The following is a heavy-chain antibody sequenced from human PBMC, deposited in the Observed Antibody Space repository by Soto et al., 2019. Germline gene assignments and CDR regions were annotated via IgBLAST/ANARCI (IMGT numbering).Heavy chain of an antibody. CDR2: IYYSGST. CDR3: ARPRALTGLGDAFDI. CDR1: GGSISSSSYY. Sequence: PSETLSLTCTVSGGSISSSSYYWGWIRQPPGKGLEWIGSIYYSGSTYYNPSLKSRVTISVDTSKNQFSLKLSSVTAADTAVYYCARPRALTGLGDAFDIWGQGTMVTVSS. J-gene: IGHJ3*02. D-gene: IGHD3-9*01. V-gene: IGHV4-39*01.